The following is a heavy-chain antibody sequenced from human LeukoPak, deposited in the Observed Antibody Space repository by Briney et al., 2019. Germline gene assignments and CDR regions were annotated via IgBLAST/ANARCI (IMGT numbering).Heavy chain of an antibody. J-gene: IGHJ4*02. Sequence: GGSLRLSCAASGFTFSSYGMHWVRQAPGKGLEWVTFIRSDGSNKYYADSVKGQFTISRDNSKNTLYLQMSSLRAEDTAVYYCAKEWDLSFDYWGQGTLVTVSS. CDR2: IRSDGSNK. CDR3: AKEWDLSFDY. V-gene: IGHV3-30*02. D-gene: IGHD1-26*01. CDR1: GFTFSSYG.